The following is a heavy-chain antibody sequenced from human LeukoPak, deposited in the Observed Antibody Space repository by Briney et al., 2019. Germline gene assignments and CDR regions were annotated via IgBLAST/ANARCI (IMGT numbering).Heavy chain of an antibody. Sequence: GGSLRLSCAVSGINFRGYWMAWVRQAPGKGLEWVANMKQNGSEKYYVDSVKGRFTISRDNAKNSLYLEMNSLRVEDTAVYYCARDLGHTGYDLYDYWGQGTLVTVSS. D-gene: IGHD5-12*01. CDR1: GINFRGYW. V-gene: IGHV3-7*01. CDR3: ARDLGHTGYDLYDY. J-gene: IGHJ4*02. CDR2: MKQNGSEK.